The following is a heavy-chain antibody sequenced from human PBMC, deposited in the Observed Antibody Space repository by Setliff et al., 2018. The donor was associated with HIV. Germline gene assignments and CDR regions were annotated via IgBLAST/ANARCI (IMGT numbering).Heavy chain of an antibody. V-gene: IGHV1-45*02. J-gene: IGHJ3*01. Sequence: GASVKVSCKASGYTFTDHYLHWVRQAPGQALEWMGWFTPFNDNTNYAQKYRGRISITRDRSMSTAYMEPSSLRSEDTGMYYCARSSRANEAFDVWGQGTMVTVSS. CDR2: FTPFNDNT. CDR1: GYTFTDHY. CDR3: ARSSRANEAFDV.